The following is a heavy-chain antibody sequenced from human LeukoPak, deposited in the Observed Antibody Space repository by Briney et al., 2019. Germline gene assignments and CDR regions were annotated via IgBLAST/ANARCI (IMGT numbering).Heavy chain of an antibody. CDR2: IKGITDGGTT. D-gene: IGHD3-9*01. Sequence: PGGSLRLSCAVSGFTFSDHYMDWVRQAPGKGPEWVGRIKGITDGGTTDYAAPVKGRFTISRDVSKNTLYLQMNSMKTEDTAVYYCTTQGTGYYYFDYWGQGTLVTVSS. V-gene: IGHV3-15*01. CDR3: TTQGTGYYYFDY. J-gene: IGHJ4*02. CDR1: GFTFSDHY.